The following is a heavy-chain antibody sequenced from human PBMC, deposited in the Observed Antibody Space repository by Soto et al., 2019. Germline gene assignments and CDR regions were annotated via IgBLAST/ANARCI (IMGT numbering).Heavy chain of an antibody. Sequence: QVQLVQSGAEVKKPGASVKVSCKASGYAFTSYGISWVRQAPGQGLGWMGWISAYNGNTNYAQQLQGRVTMTTDTSTSTAYMELRSLRSDDTAVYYCARDREWELQDNWFDPWGQGTLVTVSS. CDR2: ISAYNGNT. D-gene: IGHD1-26*01. J-gene: IGHJ5*02. CDR1: GYAFTSYG. V-gene: IGHV1-18*01. CDR3: ARDREWELQDNWFDP.